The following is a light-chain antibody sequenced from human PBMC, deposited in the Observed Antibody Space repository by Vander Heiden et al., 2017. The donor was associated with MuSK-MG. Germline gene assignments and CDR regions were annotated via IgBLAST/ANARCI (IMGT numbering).Light chain of an antibody. J-gene: IGLJ2*01. Sequence: SYELTQPPSVSVSPGQTASITCSGDKLGDQYACWYQQKPGQSPVLVIYQDSKRPSGLPERFSGSNSGNTATLTISGTQARDEADYYCQAGDSSTAHVVFGGGTKLTVL. V-gene: IGLV3-1*01. CDR2: QDS. CDR3: QAGDSSTAHVV. CDR1: KLGDQY.